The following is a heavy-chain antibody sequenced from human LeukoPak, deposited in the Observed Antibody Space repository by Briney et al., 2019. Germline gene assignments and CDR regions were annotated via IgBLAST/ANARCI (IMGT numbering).Heavy chain of an antibody. Sequence: GGSLRLSCAASGFTFSSYWMHWVRQAPGKGLVWVSRTNGDGSSTYYADSVKGRFTISRDNSKNTLYLQMNSLRAEDTAVYYCAKDQVANDFWSGYNSWGQGTLVTVSS. D-gene: IGHD3-3*01. CDR2: TNGDGSST. CDR1: GFTFSSYW. CDR3: AKDQVANDFWSGYNS. J-gene: IGHJ4*02. V-gene: IGHV3-74*01.